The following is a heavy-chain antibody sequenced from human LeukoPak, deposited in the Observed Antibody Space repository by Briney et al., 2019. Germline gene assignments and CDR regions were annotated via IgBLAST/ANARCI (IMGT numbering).Heavy chain of an antibody. D-gene: IGHD1-26*01. Sequence: ASVKVSCKASENTFTNYYMHWVRQAPGQGLEWLGIINPNGDRTNYAQTFQGRVTMTRDTSTTTVYMELSSLRSEDTAVYYCDIVGATHDAFDIWGQGTMVTVSS. CDR1: ENTFTNYY. CDR2: INPNGDRT. CDR3: DIVGATHDAFDI. V-gene: IGHV1-46*03. J-gene: IGHJ3*02.